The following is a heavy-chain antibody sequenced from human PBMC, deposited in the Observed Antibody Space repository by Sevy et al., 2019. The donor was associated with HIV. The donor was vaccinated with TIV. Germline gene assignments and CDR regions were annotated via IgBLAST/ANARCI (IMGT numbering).Heavy chain of an antibody. D-gene: IGHD2-15*01. CDR1: GGSFSGYY. J-gene: IGHJ5*02. V-gene: IGHV4-34*01. Sequence: SETLSLTCAVYGGSFSGYYWSWIRQPPGRGLEWIGEINHSGSTNYNPSLKSRVTISVDTSKNQFSLKLSSVTAADTAVYYCAREYCSGGSCYSEWFDPWGQRTLVTVSS. CDR2: INHSGST. CDR3: AREYCSGGSCYSEWFDP.